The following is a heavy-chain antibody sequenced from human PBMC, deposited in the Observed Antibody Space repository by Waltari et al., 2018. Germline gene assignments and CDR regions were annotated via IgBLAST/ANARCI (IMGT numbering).Heavy chain of an antibody. CDR1: GYSFTAYH. D-gene: IGHD1-26*01. J-gene: IGHJ4*02. Sequence: QVQLVQSGTEVKKPGASVKVSCPASGYSFTAYHLHWVLQTPGQGLEWLGWINPKNGDTGYAQNFLGRVTMTRDTSINTVYMDLSGLRSDDTAVFYCARDPGPIVGAPDYWGQGTLVTVSS. CDR3: ARDPGPIVGAPDY. V-gene: IGHV1-2*02. CDR2: INPKNGDT.